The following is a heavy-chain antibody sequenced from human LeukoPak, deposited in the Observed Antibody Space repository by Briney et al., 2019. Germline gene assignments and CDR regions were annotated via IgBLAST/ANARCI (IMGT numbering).Heavy chain of an antibody. Sequence: PSETLSLTCAVYGGSFSGYYWSWIRQPPGKGLEWMGEINHSGSTNYNPSLKSRVTISVDTSKHQFSLKLSSVTAADTAVYYCARNPGYYYDSSGYYRYYFDYWGQGTLVTVSS. J-gene: IGHJ4*02. CDR3: ARNPGYYYDSSGYYRYYFDY. V-gene: IGHV4-34*01. CDR2: INHSGST. D-gene: IGHD3-22*01. CDR1: GGSFSGYY.